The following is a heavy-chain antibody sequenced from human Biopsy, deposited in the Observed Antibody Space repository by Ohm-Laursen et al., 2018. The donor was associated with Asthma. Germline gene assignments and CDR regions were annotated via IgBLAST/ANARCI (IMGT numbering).Heavy chain of an antibody. CDR3: AKRRGYSDFNDFDY. CDR1: GFKFSSYA. D-gene: IGHD4-11*01. CDR2: ISHDGQTQ. Sequence: SLRLSCTASGFKFSSYAFHWVRQAPGKGLEWVAVISHDGQTQHYAESVKGRFALSRDNSQNTLYLQMISLRTDDTAVYYCAKRRGYSDFNDFDYWGHGTLVTVSS. J-gene: IGHJ4*01. V-gene: IGHV3-30-3*02.